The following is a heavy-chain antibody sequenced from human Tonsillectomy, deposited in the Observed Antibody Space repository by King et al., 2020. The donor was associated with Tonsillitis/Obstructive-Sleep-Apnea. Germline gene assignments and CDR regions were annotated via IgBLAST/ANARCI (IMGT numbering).Heavy chain of an antibody. CDR1: GYSFTTYW. Sequence: QLVQSGAEVKKPGESLRISCKGSGYSFTTYWITWVRQMPGKGLEWXGRIXPSDSYINYSPSXQXHVTISADKSISTAYLQWSSLKASDTAMYYCARPGXGXWYLGGMXXWGXXXXVTXS. J-gene: IGHJ6*02. D-gene: IGHD6-13*01. CDR2: IXPSDSYI. V-gene: IGHV5-10-1*03. CDR3: ARPGXGXWYLGGMXX.